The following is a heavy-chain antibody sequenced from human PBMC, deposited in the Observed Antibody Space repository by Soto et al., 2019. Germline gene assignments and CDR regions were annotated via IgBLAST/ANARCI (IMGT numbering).Heavy chain of an antibody. CDR1: GGTFSSYA. V-gene: IGHV1-69*12. Sequence: QVQLVQSGAEVKKPGSSVNVSCKASGGTFSSYAIRWVRQAPGQGLEGMGGIIPIFGTANYAQKFQGRVTITADESTSTAYMELSSLRSEDTAVYYCATYCSGGSCTDGLIDYWGQGTLVTVSS. J-gene: IGHJ4*02. CDR3: ATYCSGGSCTDGLIDY. CDR2: IIPIFGTA. D-gene: IGHD2-15*01.